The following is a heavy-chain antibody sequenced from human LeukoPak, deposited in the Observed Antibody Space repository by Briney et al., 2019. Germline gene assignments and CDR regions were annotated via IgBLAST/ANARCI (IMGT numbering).Heavy chain of an antibody. D-gene: IGHD4-17*01. J-gene: IGHJ4*02. V-gene: IGHV3-30*14. CDR3: ARESFGDYYFDY. CDR1: GFTFSNYV. Sequence: PGGSLRLSCASSGFTFSNYVLYWVRQAPGKGLEWVAGMSHDGSKIYYADPVKGRFTVSRDNSKNTLYPQMNSLRVEDTAVYSCARESFGDYYFDYWGQGTLVTVSS. CDR2: MSHDGSKI.